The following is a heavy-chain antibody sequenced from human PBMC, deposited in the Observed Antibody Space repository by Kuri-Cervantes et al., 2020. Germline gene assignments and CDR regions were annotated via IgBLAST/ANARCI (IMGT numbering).Heavy chain of an antibody. CDR2: ISWNSGSI. Sequence: GGSLRLSCAASGFTFDDYAMHWVRQAPGKGLEWVSGISWNSGSIGYADSVKGRFTISRDNAKNSLYLQMNSLRAEDTALYYCAKVGHSGWAYYFDYWGQGTLVTVSS. CDR3: AKVGHSGWAYYFDY. J-gene: IGHJ4*02. D-gene: IGHD6-19*01. CDR1: GFTFDDYA. V-gene: IGHV3-9*01.